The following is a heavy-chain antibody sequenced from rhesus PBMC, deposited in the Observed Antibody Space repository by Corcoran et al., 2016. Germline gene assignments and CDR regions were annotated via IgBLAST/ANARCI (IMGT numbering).Heavy chain of an antibody. Sequence: QVQLQESGPGLVKPSETLSLPCPVSGYSISSGYYWGWIRQPPGKGREYIGYISGSADSTYHPPSTKGRVTITKDTSKNQFSVKLRSGPDADTVLSDWARQGEYRSGWYGGVYWGQGVLVTVS. CDR2: ISGSADST. D-gene: IGHD6-31*01. CDR1: GYSISSGYY. J-gene: IGHJ4*01. V-gene: IGHV4-99*01. CDR3: ARQGEYRSGWYGGVY.